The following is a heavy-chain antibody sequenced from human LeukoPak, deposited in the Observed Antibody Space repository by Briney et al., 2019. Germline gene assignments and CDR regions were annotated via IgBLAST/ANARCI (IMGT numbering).Heavy chain of an antibody. J-gene: IGHJ5*02. CDR3: AKDPVWRGGGDCCNWYDP. Sequence: GGSLRLSCAASGFIFSSYGMHWVRQAPGKGLEWVAVISYDGSNKYYADSVKGRFTISRDNSKNTLYLQMNSLRAEDTAVYYCAKDPVWRGGGDCCNWYDPWGQGTLVTVSS. V-gene: IGHV3-30*18. D-gene: IGHD2-21*02. CDR2: ISYDGSNK. CDR1: GFIFSSYG.